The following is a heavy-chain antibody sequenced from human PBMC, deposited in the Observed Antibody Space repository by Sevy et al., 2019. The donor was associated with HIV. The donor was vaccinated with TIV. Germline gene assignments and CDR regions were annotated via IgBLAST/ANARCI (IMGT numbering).Heavy chain of an antibody. Sequence: GESLKISCAASGFTFSSYAMSWVRQAPGKGLEWVSAISGSGGSTYYADSVKGRFTISRDNSKNTLYLQMNSLRAEDTAVYYCAKGEEMATIFFDYWGQGTLVTVSS. CDR3: AKGEEMATIFFDY. J-gene: IGHJ4*02. D-gene: IGHD5-12*01. CDR2: ISGSGGST. V-gene: IGHV3-23*01. CDR1: GFTFSSYA.